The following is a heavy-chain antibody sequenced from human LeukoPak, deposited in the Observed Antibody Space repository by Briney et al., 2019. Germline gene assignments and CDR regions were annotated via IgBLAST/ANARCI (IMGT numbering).Heavy chain of an antibody. Sequence: ASVKVSCKASGGTFSSYAISWVRQAPGQGLEWMGGIIPIFGTANYAQKFQGRVTITADESTSTAYMELSSLRSEDTAVYYCAADHRSNWNHGAFDIWGQGTMVTVSS. V-gene: IGHV1-69*13. CDR3: AADHRSNWNHGAFDI. CDR1: GGTFSSYA. J-gene: IGHJ3*02. CDR2: IIPIFGTA. D-gene: IGHD1-14*01.